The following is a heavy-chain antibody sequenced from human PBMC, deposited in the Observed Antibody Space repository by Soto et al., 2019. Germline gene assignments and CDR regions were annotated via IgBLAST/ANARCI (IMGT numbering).Heavy chain of an antibody. J-gene: IGHJ4*02. D-gene: IGHD5-12*01. V-gene: IGHV3-11*05. CDR2: ISSSSSYT. Sequence: QVQLVETGGGLVKPGVSLRLSCAASGFTFSDYYMSWIRQAPVKGLEWVSYISSSSSYTNYADSVKGRFTISRDNAKNSLYLQMNSLRAEDTAVYYCARDHHRYSGYDYVDYWGQGTLVTVSS. CDR3: ARDHHRYSGYDYVDY. CDR1: GFTFSDYY.